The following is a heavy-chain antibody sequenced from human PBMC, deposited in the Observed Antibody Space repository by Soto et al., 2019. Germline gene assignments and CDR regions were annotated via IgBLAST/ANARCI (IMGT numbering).Heavy chain of an antibody. V-gene: IGHV3-74*01. Sequence: GGYLRLCCAASGFAFSRFPVHWVRQAPGKGLVWVSRIDPDGSDTTYADSVKGRFTISRDNAKNIVYLQMSSLRAEDTALYYCATMAGTYPYWGQGTLVIVSS. CDR3: ATMAGTYPY. CDR2: IDPDGSDT. D-gene: IGHD1-26*01. CDR1: GFAFSRFP. J-gene: IGHJ4*02.